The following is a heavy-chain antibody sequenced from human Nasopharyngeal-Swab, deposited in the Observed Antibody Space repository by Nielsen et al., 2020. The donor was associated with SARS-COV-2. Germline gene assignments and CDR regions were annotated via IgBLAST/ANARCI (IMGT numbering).Heavy chain of an antibody. J-gene: IGHJ3*02. CDR3: AKDDAFDI. CDR1: GFSFRSYW. V-gene: IGHV3-9*01. CDR2: LRGDSGGI. Sequence: SLKISCAASGFSFRSYWMHWVRQAPGKGLEWVSGLRGDSGGIGYADSVKGRFTISRDNAKNSLYLQMNSLRAEDTGLYYCAKDDAFDIWGQGTMVTVSS.